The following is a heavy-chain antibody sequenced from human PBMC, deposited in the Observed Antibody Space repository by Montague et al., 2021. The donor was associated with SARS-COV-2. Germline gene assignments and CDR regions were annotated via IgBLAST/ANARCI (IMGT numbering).Heavy chain of an antibody. CDR1: GGSISSYY. CDR2: IHYSGRT. V-gene: IGHV4-59*01. J-gene: IGHJ6*03. CDR3: ARVVYCSSDCYTPYCMDV. D-gene: IGHD2-21*01. Sequence: SETLSLTCTVSGGSISSYYWSWIRQPPGKGLEWTAYIHYSGRTNFNPSLRSRVTMTVDTSKSQFFLKLSSVTAADTAADYCARVVYCSSDCYTPYCMDVWGKGTTVTVSS.